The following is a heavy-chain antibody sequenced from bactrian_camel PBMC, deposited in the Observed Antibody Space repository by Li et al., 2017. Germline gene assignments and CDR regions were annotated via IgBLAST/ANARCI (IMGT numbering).Heavy chain of an antibody. J-gene: IGHJ4*01. CDR1: GFIGSSGC. Sequence: DVQLVESGGGPVQAGGSLRLSCVASGFIGSSGCMGWFRQAPGKEREVVAGILTGGSNTGSSTYYTSSVKGRFTISRDNAKNAVYLQMNSLKPEDTAMYYCAAYAGSMSRQCSFADYSYNYWGQGTQVTVS. CDR3: AAYAGSMSRQCSFADYSYNY. D-gene: IGHD2*01. CDR2: ILTGGSNTGSST. V-gene: IGHV3S40*01.